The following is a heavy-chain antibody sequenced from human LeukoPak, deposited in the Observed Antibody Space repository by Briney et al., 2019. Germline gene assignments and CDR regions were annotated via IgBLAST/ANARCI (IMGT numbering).Heavy chain of an antibody. V-gene: IGHV4-31*11. Sequence: PSETLSLTCAVYVGAFSDYYLSWIRQHPGKGLEWIGYIYYIGSTYFNPSLKSRLTISVDTSKNQFSLKLSSVTAADTAVYYCARLYYYDSSGPGGGDYWGQGTLVTVSS. J-gene: IGHJ4*02. D-gene: IGHD3-22*01. CDR1: VGAFSDYY. CDR3: ARLYYYDSSGPGGGDY. CDR2: IYYIGST.